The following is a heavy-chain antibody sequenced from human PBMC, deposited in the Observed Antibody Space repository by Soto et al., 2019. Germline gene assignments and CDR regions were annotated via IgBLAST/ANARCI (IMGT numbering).Heavy chain of an antibody. D-gene: IGHD6-13*01. J-gene: IGHJ1*01. Sequence: ASVKVSCKASGYTFTSYAMHWVRQAPGQRLEWMGWINAGNGNTKYSQKFQGRVTITRDTSASTAYMELSSLRSEDTAVYYCAQAAAGTSAPAEYFQHWGQGTLVTVSS. V-gene: IGHV1-3*01. CDR3: AQAAAGTSAPAEYFQH. CDR2: INAGNGNT. CDR1: GYTFTSYA.